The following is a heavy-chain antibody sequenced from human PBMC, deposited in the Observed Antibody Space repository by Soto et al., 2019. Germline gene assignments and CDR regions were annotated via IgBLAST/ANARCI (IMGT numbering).Heavy chain of an antibody. CDR2: IYYSGST. CDR3: ARHNIGRAIAARPWWFDP. V-gene: IGHV4-39*01. Sequence: PSETLSLTCTVSGGSISSSSYYWGWIRQPPGKGLEWIGSIYYSGSTYYNPSLKSRVTISVDTSKNQFSLKLSSVTAADTAVYYCARHNIGRAIAARPWWFDPWGQGTLVTVSS. D-gene: IGHD6-6*01. CDR1: GGSISSSSYY. J-gene: IGHJ5*02.